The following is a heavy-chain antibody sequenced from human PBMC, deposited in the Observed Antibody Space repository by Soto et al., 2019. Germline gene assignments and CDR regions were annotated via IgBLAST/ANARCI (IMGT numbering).Heavy chain of an antibody. Sequence: QVHLVESGGGVVQPGRSLRLSCAASGFTFSIFGMHWVRQAPGKGLEWAAIIWYDGSNAYYADSVRGRFTISRDNSKNTVYLQMNSLRAEAPAVYYCARDKGSSTVVSGISQEGYFDSWGQGTLVTVSS. CDR1: GFTFSIFG. D-gene: IGHD6-19*01. V-gene: IGHV3-33*01. CDR3: ARDKGSSTVVSGISQEGYFDS. J-gene: IGHJ4*02. CDR2: IWYDGSNA.